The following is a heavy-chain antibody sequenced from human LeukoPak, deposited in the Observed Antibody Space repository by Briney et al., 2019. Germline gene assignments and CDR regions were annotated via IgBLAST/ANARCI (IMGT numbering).Heavy chain of an antibody. Sequence: GGSLRLSCAAPGFTFSSYAMSWVRQAPGKGLEWVSSISGSGGSTYYEDSVKGWYTISRDNSKNTLYLQMNSLRAEDSAVYYCAKMKYQWLVRIYFDYWGQGTLVTVSS. CDR2: ISGSGGST. CDR1: GFTFSSYA. D-gene: IGHD6-19*01. J-gene: IGHJ4*02. CDR3: AKMKYQWLVRIYFDY. V-gene: IGHV3-23*01.